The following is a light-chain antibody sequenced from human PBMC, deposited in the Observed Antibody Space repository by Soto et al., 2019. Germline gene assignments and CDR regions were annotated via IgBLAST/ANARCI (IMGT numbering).Light chain of an antibody. CDR2: DVS. CDR3: SSYTSSSTLLYV. CDR1: SSDVGGYNY. V-gene: IGLV2-14*01. Sequence: QSALTQPASVSGSPGQSITISCTGTSSDVGGYNYVSWYQQHPGKAPKLMIYDVSNRPSGVSNRFSGSKSGNTASLTISGLQGEDVADYYCSSYTSSSTLLYVFGTGTKLTVL. J-gene: IGLJ1*01.